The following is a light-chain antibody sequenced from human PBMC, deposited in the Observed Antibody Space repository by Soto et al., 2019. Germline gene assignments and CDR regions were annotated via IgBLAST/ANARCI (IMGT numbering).Light chain of an antibody. Sequence: QSVLTQPASVSGSPGQSITISCTGTSSDVGGYNYVSWYQQHPGKAPKLMIYEVSNRPSGVSNRFSGSKSGNTASLPISGLQAEDEADYYCSSYTSSSTLLYVFGTGTKVTVL. CDR2: EVS. CDR1: SSDVGGYNY. CDR3: SSYTSSSTLLYV. V-gene: IGLV2-14*01. J-gene: IGLJ1*01.